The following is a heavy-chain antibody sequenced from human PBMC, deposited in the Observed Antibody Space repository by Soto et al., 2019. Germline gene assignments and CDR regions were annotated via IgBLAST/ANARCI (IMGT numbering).Heavy chain of an antibody. J-gene: IGHJ4*02. V-gene: IGHV4-39*01. CDR3: VSQRTTVPTQAYCDY. D-gene: IGHD1-1*01. CDR1: GGSVTNSSYY. CDR2: VYYRGRS. Sequence: SETLSLTCTVSGGSVTNSSYYWGWIRQSPGKGLEWIGSVYYRGRSYSKSSVKSRVTISVDTSKNRFSLSLNSVTASDTAVYFWVSQRTTVPTQAYCDYWGAGALGTVSS.